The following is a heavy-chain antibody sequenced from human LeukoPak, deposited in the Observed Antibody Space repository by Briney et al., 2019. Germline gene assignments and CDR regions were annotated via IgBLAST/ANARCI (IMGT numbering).Heavy chain of an antibody. Sequence: GGSLRLSCAASGFIFSSYAMHWVRQAPGKGLEWVAVISYDGSNKKYADSVKGRFTISRVNSQKTLYLQMNSLRAEDAAVYYCARGAARMVEMGTMISFEYWGQGTLVTVSS. CDR1: GFIFSSYA. J-gene: IGHJ4*02. CDR3: ARGAARMVEMGTMISFEY. V-gene: IGHV3-30*04. CDR2: ISYDGSNK. D-gene: IGHD5-24*01.